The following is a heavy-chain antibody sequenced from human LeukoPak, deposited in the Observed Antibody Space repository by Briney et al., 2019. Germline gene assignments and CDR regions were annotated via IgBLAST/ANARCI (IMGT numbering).Heavy chain of an antibody. D-gene: IGHD5-18*01. CDR1: GYTFTSYY. CDR3: ARGAPDTAMVGPADY. J-gene: IGHJ4*02. V-gene: IGHV1-46*01. Sequence: ASVKVSCKASGYTFTSYYMHWVRQAPGQGLEWVGIINPSGGSTSYAQKFQGRVTMTRDTSTSTVYMELSSLRSEDTAVYYCARGAPDTAMVGPADYWGQGTLVTVSS. CDR2: INPSGGST.